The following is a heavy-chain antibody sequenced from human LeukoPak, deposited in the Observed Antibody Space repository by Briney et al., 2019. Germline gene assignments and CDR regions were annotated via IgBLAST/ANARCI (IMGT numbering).Heavy chain of an antibody. CDR1: GFTFSSYE. V-gene: IGHV3-48*03. Sequence: GGSLRLSCAASGFTFSSYEMSWVRQAPGKGLEWVSYISNGGSTIYYADSVKGRFTISRDNAKNSLYLQMNSLRAEDTAVYYCARGVYCSGGSCYFKFDYWGQGTLVTVSS. CDR3: ARGVYCSGGSCYFKFDY. J-gene: IGHJ4*02. D-gene: IGHD2-15*01. CDR2: ISNGGSTI.